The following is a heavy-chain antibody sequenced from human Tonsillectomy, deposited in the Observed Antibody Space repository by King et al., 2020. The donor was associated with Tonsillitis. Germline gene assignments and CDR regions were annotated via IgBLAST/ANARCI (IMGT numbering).Heavy chain of an antibody. D-gene: IGHD1-26*01. Sequence: QLVQSGAEVKKPGASVKVSCKASGFTFTSYDINWVRQATGQGLEWMGWMNPNSGNTGYAQKFQGRVTMTRNTSISTAYMEVSSLRSEDTAVYYCARSRGARQSSSFDPWGQGTLVTVSS. CDR1: GFTFTSYD. CDR3: ARSRGARQSSSFDP. CDR2: MNPNSGNT. J-gene: IGHJ5*02. V-gene: IGHV1-8*01.